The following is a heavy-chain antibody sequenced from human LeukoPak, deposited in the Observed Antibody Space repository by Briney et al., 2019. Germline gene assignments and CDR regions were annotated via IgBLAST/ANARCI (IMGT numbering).Heavy chain of an antibody. CDR3: AKFGLAGSGRYHDAFDI. CDR1: GFTFSSHG. Sequence: GGSLRLSCAASGFTFSSHGMTWVRQAQGKGLEWVSAISGSGGSTYYADSVKGRSTISRDNSKNTLYLQMNSLRAEDTAVYYCAKFGLAGSGRYHDAFDIWGQGTMVIVSS. J-gene: IGHJ3*02. CDR2: ISGSGGST. V-gene: IGHV3-23*01. D-gene: IGHD3-10*01.